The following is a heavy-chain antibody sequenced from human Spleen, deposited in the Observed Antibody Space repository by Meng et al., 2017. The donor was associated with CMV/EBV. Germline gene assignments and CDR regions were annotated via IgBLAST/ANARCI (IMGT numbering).Heavy chain of an antibody. CDR1: GYTFTSYY. D-gene: IGHD6-6*01. Sequence: ASVKVSCKASGYTFTSYYMHWVRQAPGQGLEWMGIINPSGGSTSYAQKFQGRVTMTRDTSTSTVYMELSSLRSEDTAVYYCARAEAARPDDYYYYYGMDVWGQGTTVTVSS. V-gene: IGHV1-46*01. CDR2: INPSGGST. CDR3: ARAEAARPDDYYYYYGMDV. J-gene: IGHJ6*02.